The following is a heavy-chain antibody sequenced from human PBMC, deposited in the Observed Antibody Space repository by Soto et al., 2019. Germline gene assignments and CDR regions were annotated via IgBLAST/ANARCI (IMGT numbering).Heavy chain of an antibody. Sequence: EVQLVESGGGLIQPGGSQRLSCAASGFTVTNKYMTWVRQAPGKGLEWVSVIYSGGSTSYADSVKGRFTISRDNSKDILYLQMNSLRAEDTAVYYCARVDYGDYGWYFDLWGRGTLVTVSS. CDR3: ARVDYGDYGWYFDL. CDR1: GFTVTNKY. D-gene: IGHD4-17*01. CDR2: IYSGGST. V-gene: IGHV3-53*01. J-gene: IGHJ2*01.